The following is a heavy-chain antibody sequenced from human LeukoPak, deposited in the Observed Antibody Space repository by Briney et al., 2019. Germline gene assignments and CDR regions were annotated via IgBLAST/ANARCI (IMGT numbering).Heavy chain of an antibody. CDR1: GFTFSGSA. CDR3: TIYSGSFPDAFDI. V-gene: IGHV3-73*01. Sequence: QPGGSLRLSCAASGFTFSGSAMHWVRQASRKGLEWVGHIRSKANSFATAYGVSVKGRFAISRDDSKNTAYLQMSSLKTEDTAVYYCTIYSGSFPDAFDIWGQGTMVTVPS. CDR2: IRSKANSFAT. J-gene: IGHJ3*02. D-gene: IGHD1-26*01.